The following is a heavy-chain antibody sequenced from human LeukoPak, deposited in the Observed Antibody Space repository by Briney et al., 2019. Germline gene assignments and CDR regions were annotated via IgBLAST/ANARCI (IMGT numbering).Heavy chain of an antibody. CDR1: GFSFSSHA. CDR2: IDISGGST. Sequence: GGSLRLSCAASGFSFSSHAMCWVPQAPGKGLEWVSSIDISGGSTYYADSVQGRFTISRDNSKNTLYLQMNSLRAEDTALYYCANEVRPNDYWGQGTLVTVSS. CDR3: ANEVRPNDY. V-gene: IGHV3-23*01. D-gene: IGHD1-1*01. J-gene: IGHJ4*02.